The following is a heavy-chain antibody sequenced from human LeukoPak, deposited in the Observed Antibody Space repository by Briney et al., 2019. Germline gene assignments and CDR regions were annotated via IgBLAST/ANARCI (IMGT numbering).Heavy chain of an antibody. J-gene: IGHJ4*02. Sequence: GGSLGLSGAASGFNFNSFTLNWVGQAPVKGLRWFANILSMSSPKYFPDPLKGRSFISRDNSENTVYLQMNSLRVQDTAIYYCAKDLRPDGVDNFDHWGQGILVTVSS. D-gene: IGHD2-8*01. CDR3: AKDLRPDGVDNFDH. V-gene: IGHV3-23*05. CDR2: ILSMSSPK. CDR1: GFNFNSFT.